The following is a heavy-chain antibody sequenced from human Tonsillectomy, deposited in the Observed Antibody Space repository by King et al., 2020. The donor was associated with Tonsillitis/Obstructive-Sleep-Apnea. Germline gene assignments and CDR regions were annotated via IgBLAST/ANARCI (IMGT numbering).Heavy chain of an antibody. CDR3: AKARSGSYYYYHMDV. V-gene: IGHV3-30*18. CDR1: GVTFCSYG. D-gene: IGHD3-3*01. Sequence: VQLVESGGGVVQPGRSLRLSCAVSGVTFCSYGLHGVRQAPGMGLEWVAVISYDGCKEEFCDSVKGRVTVSRDNSKSTLYLQMNSLRAEDTAVYYCAKARSGSYYYYHMDVWGIGTTVTVSS. J-gene: IGHJ6*03. CDR2: ISYDGCKE.